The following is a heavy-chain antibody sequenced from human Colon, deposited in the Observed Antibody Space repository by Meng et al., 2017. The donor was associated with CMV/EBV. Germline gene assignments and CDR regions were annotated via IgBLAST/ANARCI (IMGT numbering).Heavy chain of an antibody. J-gene: IGHJ4*02. D-gene: IGHD1-14*01. Sequence: GESLKISCEVSGFTISDRHMSWIRQAPGKGLDWIIYVTRDSMIYSADSVRGRFTISRGNAKNSMYLQLNSLRAEDTAAYYCVSGITGRPESEYWGQGTLVTVSS. CDR2: VTRDSMI. CDR3: VSGITGRPESEY. V-gene: IGHV3-11*01. CDR1: GFTISDRH.